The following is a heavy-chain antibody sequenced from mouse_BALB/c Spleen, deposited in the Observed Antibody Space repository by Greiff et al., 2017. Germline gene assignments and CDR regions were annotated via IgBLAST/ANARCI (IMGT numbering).Heavy chain of an antibody. CDR3: ARHPLIYYDYAYAMDY. Sequence: DVKLQESGGGLVKPGGSLKLSCAASGFTFSSYAMSWVRQTPEKRLEWVATISSGGSYTYYPDSVKGRFTISRDNAKNTLYLQMSSLRSEDTAMYYCARHPLIYYDYAYAMDYWGQGTSVTVSS. CDR2: ISSGGSYT. V-gene: IGHV5-9-3*01. CDR1: GFTFSSYA. D-gene: IGHD2-4*01. J-gene: IGHJ4*01.